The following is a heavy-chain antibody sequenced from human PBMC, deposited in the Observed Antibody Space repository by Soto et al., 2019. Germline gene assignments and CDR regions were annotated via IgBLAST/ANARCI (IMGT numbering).Heavy chain of an antibody. J-gene: IGHJ6*02. Sequence: EVQLLQSGGGLVQPGGSLSLSCAASGITFTTYAMSWVRQAPGKGLEWVSTVAANVTNRHYADFMKGRFTISRDNSKNTLSLQMNSLRVEDTAIYYCAGDYLRLNTLNGNFYSFGMDVWGQGTAVTVSS. D-gene: IGHD4-17*01. V-gene: IGHV3-23*01. CDR1: GITFTTYA. CDR2: VAANVTNR. CDR3: AGDYLRLNTLNGNFYSFGMDV.